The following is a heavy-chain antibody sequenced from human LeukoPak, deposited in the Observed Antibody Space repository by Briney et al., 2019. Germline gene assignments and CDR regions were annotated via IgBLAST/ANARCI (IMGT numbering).Heavy chain of an antibody. CDR3: AKRRKRLLPDY. Sequence: GGSLRLSCAASGFTFSNYGMSWVRQAPGKGLEWVSAIIGSSGGGSTYYADSVKGRFTISRDNSKNTLYLQMGSLRAEDTAVYYCAKRRKRLLPDYWGQGTLVTVSS. CDR1: GFTFSNYG. D-gene: IGHD3-16*01. CDR2: IIGSSGGGST. V-gene: IGHV3-23*01. J-gene: IGHJ4*02.